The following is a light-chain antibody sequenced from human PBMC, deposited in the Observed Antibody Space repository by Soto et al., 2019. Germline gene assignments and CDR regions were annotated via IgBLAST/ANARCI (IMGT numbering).Light chain of an antibody. V-gene: IGKV3-11*01. CDR1: QSVSSY. CDR3: QQRSNWPRALT. J-gene: IGKJ4*01. CDR2: DAS. Sequence: EIVLTQSPATLSLSPEERSTLSCRASQSVSSYLAWYQQKPGQAPRLLIYDASNRATGIPARFSGSGSGTDFTLTISSLEPEDFAVYYCQQRSNWPRALTFGGGTKVDI.